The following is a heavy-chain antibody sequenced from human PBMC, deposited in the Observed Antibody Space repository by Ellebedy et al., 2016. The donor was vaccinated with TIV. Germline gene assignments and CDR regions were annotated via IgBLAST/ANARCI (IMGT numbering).Heavy chain of an antibody. CDR1: GYTFTSYD. CDR3: ARVFATGVRHLPW. CDR2: MNPNSGNT. V-gene: IGHV1-8*01. J-gene: IGHJ4*02. Sequence: ASVKVSXXASGYTFTSYDINWVRQATGQGPEWMGWMNPNSGNTGYAQKFQGRISMTRNTSISTAYMELGSLRSEDTAVYYCARVFATGVRHLPWWGQGTLVTVSS. D-gene: IGHD4-23*01.